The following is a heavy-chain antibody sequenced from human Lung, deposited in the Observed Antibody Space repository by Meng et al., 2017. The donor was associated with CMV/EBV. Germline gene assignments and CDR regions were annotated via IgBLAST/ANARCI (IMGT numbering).Heavy chain of an antibody. D-gene: IGHD5-24*01. CDR3: AITDGDGYRTLDS. J-gene: IGHJ4*02. V-gene: IGHV4-34*01. Sequence: SETXSLXXSVSGGPFNTYYWSWIRQLPGKGLEWIGDINHGGGTNYNPSLKSRVTILVDTSTNQFSLRVSSVTAADKAVYYCAITDGDGYRTLDSWGQGTLVTVSS. CDR1: GGPFNTYY. CDR2: INHGGGT.